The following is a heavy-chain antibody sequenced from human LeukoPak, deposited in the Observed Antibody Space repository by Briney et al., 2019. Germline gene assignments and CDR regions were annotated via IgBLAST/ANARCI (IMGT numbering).Heavy chain of an antibody. CDR2: INPNSGGT. J-gene: IGHJ3*02. Sequence: ASVKVSCKASGYTFTGYYMHWVRQAPGQGLEWMGWINPNSGGTNYAQKFQGRVTMTRDTSISTAYMELSRLRSDDTAVYYCARDHIVVVPAADAFDIWGQGTMVTVSS. CDR1: GYTFTGYY. CDR3: ARDHIVVVPAADAFDI. D-gene: IGHD2-2*01. V-gene: IGHV1-2*02.